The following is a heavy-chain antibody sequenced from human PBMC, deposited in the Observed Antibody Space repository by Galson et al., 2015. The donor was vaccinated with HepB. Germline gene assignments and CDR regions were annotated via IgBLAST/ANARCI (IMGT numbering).Heavy chain of an antibody. J-gene: IGHJ4*02. D-gene: IGHD6-13*01. CDR2: IRYDEYEY. CDR1: GFSFSDYW. V-gene: IGHV3-7*01. Sequence: SLRLSCAASGFSFSDYWMSWIRQAPGKRPEWVANIRYDEYEYYYADFVKGRFTISRDDAKNSLYLQLNSMRAEDTAVYYCARPPKAIAAAGKGGPIDYWGQGTLVTVAS. CDR3: ARPPKAIAAAGKGGPIDY.